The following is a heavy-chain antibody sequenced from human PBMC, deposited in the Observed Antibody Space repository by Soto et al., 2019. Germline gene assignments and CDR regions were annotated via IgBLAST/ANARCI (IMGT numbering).Heavy chain of an antibody. J-gene: IGHJ5*02. CDR2: TYYRSKWYN. V-gene: IGHV6-1*01. D-gene: IGHD2-15*01. Sequence: SPTLSLTCAISGDSVSSNSAAWNWIRQSPSRGLEWLGRTYYRSKWYNDYAVSVKSRITINPDTSKNQFSLQLNSVTPEDTAVYYCARAPYCSGGSCYGLRGNWFDPWGQGTLVTVSS. CDR1: GDSVSSNSAA. CDR3: ARAPYCSGGSCYGLRGNWFDP.